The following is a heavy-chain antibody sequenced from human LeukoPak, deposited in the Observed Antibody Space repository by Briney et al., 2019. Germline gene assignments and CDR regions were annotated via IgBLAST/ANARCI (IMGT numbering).Heavy chain of an antibody. J-gene: IGHJ4*02. V-gene: IGHV3-66*01. CDR2: IFSGGIA. CDR3: ARDKSGDTIAAVDTYFDY. D-gene: IGHD6-13*01. CDR1: GFTVSSNH. Sequence: QPGGSLRLSCAASGFTVSSNHMTWVRQAPGKGLEWISIIFSGGIASYADSVKGRFTMSRDTSKNTVFLQLNSLRVEDTAIYYCARDKSGDTIAAVDTYFDYWGQGTLVTVSS.